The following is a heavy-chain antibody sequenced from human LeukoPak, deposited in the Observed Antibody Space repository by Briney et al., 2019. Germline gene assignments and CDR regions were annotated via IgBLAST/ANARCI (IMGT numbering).Heavy chain of an antibody. CDR1: GGSISSYY. J-gene: IGHJ3*02. D-gene: IGHD3-22*01. CDR2: IYTSGST. Sequence: PSETLSLTCTVSGGSISSYYWSWIRQPAGKGLEWIGRIYTSGSTNYNPSLKSRVTMSVDTSKNQFSLKLSSVTAADTAVYYCARGPYSYDSSGAFDIWGQGTMVTVSS. V-gene: IGHV4-4*07. CDR3: ARGPYSYDSSGAFDI.